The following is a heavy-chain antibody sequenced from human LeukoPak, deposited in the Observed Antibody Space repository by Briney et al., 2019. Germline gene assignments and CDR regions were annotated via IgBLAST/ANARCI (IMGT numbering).Heavy chain of an antibody. CDR2: ISGGGEDT. V-gene: IGHV3-23*01. J-gene: IGHJ2*01. Sequence: GGSLRLSCAASGFTFTSYAMSWIRQAPGKGLEWVSAISGGGEDTYYPDSVKGRFTISRDSSKNTLYLQMNSLRAEDTAIYYCAKPRAMTTGVGRYFDLWGRGTLVTVSS. D-gene: IGHD1-1*01. CDR3: AKPRAMTTGVGRYFDL. CDR1: GFTFTSYA.